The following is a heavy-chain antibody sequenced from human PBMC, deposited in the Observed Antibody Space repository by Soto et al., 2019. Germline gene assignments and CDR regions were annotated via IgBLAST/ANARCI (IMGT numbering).Heavy chain of an antibody. CDR3: ARDATEENYFDY. J-gene: IGHJ4*02. CDR2: ISAYNGNT. CDR1: GYTFTSYG. V-gene: IGHV1-18*01. D-gene: IGHD2-15*01. Sequence: ASVKVSCKASGYTFTSYGISWVRQAPGQGLEWMGWISAYNGNTNYAQKLQGRVTMTTDTSTSTAYMELRSLRSDDTAVYHCARDATEENYFDYWGQGTLVTVSS.